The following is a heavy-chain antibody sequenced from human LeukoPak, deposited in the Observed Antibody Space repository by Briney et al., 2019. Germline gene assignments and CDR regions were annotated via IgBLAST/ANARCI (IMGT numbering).Heavy chain of an antibody. Sequence: PGGSLRLSCAASGFTFSSYGMHWVRQASGKGLEWVAVISYDGSNKYYADSVKGRFTISRDNSKNTLYLQMNSLRAEDTAVYYCASLPAAADLLWGQGTLVTVSS. J-gene: IGHJ4*02. CDR2: ISYDGSNK. CDR1: GFTFSSYG. D-gene: IGHD6-13*01. CDR3: ASLPAAADLL. V-gene: IGHV3-30*01.